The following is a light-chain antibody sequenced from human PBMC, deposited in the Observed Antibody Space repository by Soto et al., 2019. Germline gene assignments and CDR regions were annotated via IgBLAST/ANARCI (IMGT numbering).Light chain of an antibody. CDR3: CSLTNGATWV. J-gene: IGLJ3*02. CDR2: EAS. V-gene: IGLV2-23*01. Sequence: QSALTQPASVSGSPGQSITISCTGTNSDVGSHNFVSWYQQYPGKSPKLLIYEASKRPSVLSNRFSVSKSGNTASLTISGLKAEDEADYYCCSLTNGATWVFGGGTQLTVL. CDR1: NSDVGSHNF.